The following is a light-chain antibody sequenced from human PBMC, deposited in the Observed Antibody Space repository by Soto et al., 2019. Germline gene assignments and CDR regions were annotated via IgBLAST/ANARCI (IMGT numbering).Light chain of an antibody. J-gene: IGLJ3*02. CDR1: SSDVGNYNS. V-gene: IGLV2-8*01. CDR3: CSYSNSNDLV. CDR2: DVN. Sequence: QSVLTQPPSASGSPGQSVTISCTGTSSDVGNYNSVSWYQQHPGKAPNLMIFDVNRRPSGVPHRFSGSNSGNTASLTVSGLQPEDEADYYCCSYSNSNDLVFGGGTKLTVL.